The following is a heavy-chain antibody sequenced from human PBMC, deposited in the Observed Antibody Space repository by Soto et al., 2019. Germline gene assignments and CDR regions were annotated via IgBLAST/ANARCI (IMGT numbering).Heavy chain of an antibody. V-gene: IGHV1-69*06. CDR1: GGTFSSYA. CDR3: ARDITGTTGPWFDP. D-gene: IGHD1-7*01. CDR2: IIPIFGTA. Sequence: ASVKVSCKASGGTFSSYAISWVRQAPGQGLEWMGGIIPIFGTANYAQKFQGRVAITADKSTSTAYMELSSLRSEDTAVYYCARDITGTTGPWFDPWGQGTLVTVSS. J-gene: IGHJ5*02.